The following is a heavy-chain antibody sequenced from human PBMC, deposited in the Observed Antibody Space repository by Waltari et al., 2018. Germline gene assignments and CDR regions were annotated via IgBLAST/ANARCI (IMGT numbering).Heavy chain of an antibody. CDR3: ARVWNGETNVDY. J-gene: IGHJ4*02. CDR2: SNTNRGIT. V-gene: IGHV1-8*03. D-gene: IGHD2-8*01. Sequence: QVQLVQSGAEVKKPGASVKVSCKASGYTFTSYDINWVRQATGQGLEVKGGSNTNRGITGYAENYQGRVTSPRNTPRITAYMQLSSLLSEETPVYYCARVWNGETNVDYWGQGTLVTVSS. CDR1: GYTFTSYD.